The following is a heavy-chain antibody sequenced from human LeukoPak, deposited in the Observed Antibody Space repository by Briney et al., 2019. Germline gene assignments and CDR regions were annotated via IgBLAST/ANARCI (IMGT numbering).Heavy chain of an antibody. CDR3: ASIGAAAGTDWFDP. Sequence: ASVNVSYKASGYTFTGYYMHWVRQAPGQGLEWMGWINPNSGGTNYAQKFQGRVTMTRDTSISTAYMELSRLRSDDTAVYYCASIGAAAGTDWFDPWGQGTLVTVSS. CDR1: GYTFTGYY. J-gene: IGHJ5*02. V-gene: IGHV1-2*02. CDR2: INPNSGGT. D-gene: IGHD6-13*01.